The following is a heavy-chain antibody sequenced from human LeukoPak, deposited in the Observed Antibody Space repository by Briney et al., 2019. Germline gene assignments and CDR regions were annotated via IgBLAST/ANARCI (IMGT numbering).Heavy chain of an antibody. CDR3: ARHGDNYGSGSYYYYGMDV. D-gene: IGHD3-10*01. CDR2: IYPGDSDT. J-gene: IGHJ6*02. Sequence: GESLQISCKGSGYRFTSYWIGWVRQMPGKGLEWMGIIYPGDSDTRYSPSFQGQVTISADKSISTAYLQWSSLKASDTAMYYCARHGDNYGSGSYYYYGMDVWGQGTTVTVSS. CDR1: GYRFTSYW. V-gene: IGHV5-51*01.